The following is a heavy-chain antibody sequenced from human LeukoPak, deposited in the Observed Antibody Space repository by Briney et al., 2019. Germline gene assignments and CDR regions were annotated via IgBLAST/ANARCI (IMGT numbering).Heavy chain of an antibody. D-gene: IGHD4-23*01. CDR1: GFTFSSYE. V-gene: IGHV3-48*03. CDR3: ARTVARIGY. J-gene: IGHJ4*02. Sequence: GGSLGLSCAASGFTFSSYEMNWVRQAPGKGLEWVSHISSSGNTIYYTDSVKGRFTISRDNSKNLLYLQMNSLTAEDTAIYYCARTVARIGYWGQGTLVAVSS. CDR2: ISSSGNTI.